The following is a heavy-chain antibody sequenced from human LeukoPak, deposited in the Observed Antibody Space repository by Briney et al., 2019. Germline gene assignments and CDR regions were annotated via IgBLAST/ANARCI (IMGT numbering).Heavy chain of an antibody. V-gene: IGHV3-21*01. CDR2: ISSSSSFI. CDR1: GFTFSSYA. Sequence: GGSLRLSCAASGFTFSSYAINWVRQAPGKGLEWVSSISSSSSFIYYADSVKGRFTISRDNAKNSLYLQMNSLRAEDTAVYYCARGYFGSGNYVDYWGQGTLVTVSS. CDR3: ARGYFGSGNYVDY. D-gene: IGHD3-10*01. J-gene: IGHJ4*02.